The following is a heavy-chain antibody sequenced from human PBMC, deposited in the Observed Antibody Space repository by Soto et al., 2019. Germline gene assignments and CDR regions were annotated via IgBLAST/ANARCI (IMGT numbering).Heavy chain of an antibody. CDR1: GFTFSSYS. CDR3: ERRKPGNWLDP. V-gene: IGHV3-21*01. Sequence: GVSLRLSCSASGFTFSSYSMNWVRQAPGKGLEWVSSISSSSSYIYYADSVKGRFTISRDNAKNSMYLQMNSLRAEDTAVYYCERRKPGNWLDPWGQGHFVTVSS. CDR2: ISSSSSYI. J-gene: IGHJ5*02.